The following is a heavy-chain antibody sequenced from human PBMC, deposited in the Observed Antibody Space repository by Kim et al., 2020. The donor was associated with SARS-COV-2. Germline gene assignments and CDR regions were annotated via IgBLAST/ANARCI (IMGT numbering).Heavy chain of an antibody. CDR3: ARDSGSSGWYGDWYYGMDV. J-gene: IGHJ6*02. CDR1: GYTFTSYG. V-gene: IGHV1-18*01. D-gene: IGHD6-19*01. CDR2: ISAYNGNT. Sequence: ASVKVSCKASGYTFTSYGISWVRQAPGQGLEWMGWISAYNGNTNYAQKLQGRVTMTTDTSTSTAYMELRSLRSDDTAVYYCARDSGSSGWYGDWYYGMDVWGQGTTVTVSS.